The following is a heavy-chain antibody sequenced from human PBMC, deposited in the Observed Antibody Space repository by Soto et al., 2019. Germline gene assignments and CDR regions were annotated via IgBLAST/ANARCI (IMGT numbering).Heavy chain of an antibody. V-gene: IGHV3-48*03. CDR1: GFTFSSYE. Sequence: GGSLRLSCAASGFTFSSYEMNWVRQAPGKGLEWVSYISSSGSTIYYADSVKGRFTISRDNAKNSLYLQMNSLRAEDTAVYYCARAPDSSGYLDAFDIWGQGTMVTVSS. CDR2: ISSSGSTI. J-gene: IGHJ3*02. CDR3: ARAPDSSGYLDAFDI. D-gene: IGHD3-22*01.